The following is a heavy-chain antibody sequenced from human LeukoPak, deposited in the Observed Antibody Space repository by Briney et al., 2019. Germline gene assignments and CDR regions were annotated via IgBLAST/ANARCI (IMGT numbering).Heavy chain of an antibody. J-gene: IGHJ6*02. V-gene: IGHV1-8*01. CDR1: GYTFTSYD. D-gene: IGHD3-3*01. CDR2: MNPNSGNT. Sequence: ASVKVSCKASGYTFTSYDINWVRQATGQGLEWMGWMNPNSGNTGYAQKFQGRVTMTRNTSISTAYMELSSLRSEDTAVYYCARYYGFVVISSYYGTDVWGQGTTVTVSS. CDR3: ARYYGFVVISSYYGTDV.